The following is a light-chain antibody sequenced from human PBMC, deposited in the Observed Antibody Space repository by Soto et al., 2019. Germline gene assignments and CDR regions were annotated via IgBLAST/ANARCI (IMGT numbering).Light chain of an antibody. Sequence: DIQMTQSPSFVSASIGDRVTITCRASQGIGSWLAWYQQVPGRAPRLLIFPASPFQSGVSSRFRGSGSGTDFTLTINILQPEDFASYFCLQAIHFPVSFGEGTKVEMK. J-gene: IGKJ4*01. CDR3: LQAIHFPVS. CDR2: PAS. V-gene: IGKV1-12*01. CDR1: QGIGSW.